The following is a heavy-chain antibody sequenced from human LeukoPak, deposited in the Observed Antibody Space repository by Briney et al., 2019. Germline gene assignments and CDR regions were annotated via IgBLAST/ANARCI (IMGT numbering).Heavy chain of an antibody. CDR3: ARGPDTAMVIDY. V-gene: IGHV3-23*01. Sequence: GGSLRLSCAASGFTLNNYAMSWVRQAPGKGLEWVSAMSGSGGDTFYADSVKGRFTISRDHSRTTLFLQMNSLRAEDTAVYYCARGPDTAMVIDYWGQGTLVTVSS. D-gene: IGHD5-18*01. J-gene: IGHJ4*02. CDR1: GFTLNNYA. CDR2: MSGSGGDT.